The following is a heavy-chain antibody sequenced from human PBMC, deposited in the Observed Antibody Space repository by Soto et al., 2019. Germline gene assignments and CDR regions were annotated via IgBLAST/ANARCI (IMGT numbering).Heavy chain of an antibody. D-gene: IGHD6-19*01. CDR2: IYWDDDK. J-gene: IGHJ4*02. CDR1: GFSLSTSGVG. CDR3: AHRIRAVAGDVPEFDY. V-gene: IGHV2-5*02. Sequence: SGPTLVNPTQTLTLTCTFSGFSLSTSGVGVGWIRQPPGKALEWLALIYWDDDKRYSPSLKSRLTITKDTSKNQVVLTMTNMDPVDTATYYCAHRIRAVAGDVPEFDYWGQGSLVTVAS.